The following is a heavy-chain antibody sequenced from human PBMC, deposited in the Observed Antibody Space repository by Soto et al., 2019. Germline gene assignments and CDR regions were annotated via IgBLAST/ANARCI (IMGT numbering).Heavy chain of an antibody. V-gene: IGHV4-30-2*01. CDR1: GCSIISDGYS. Sequence: SETLSLTCAVSGCSIISDGYSWSWIRQPPGKGLQWIGHIYEGGNTYYTPSLESRVAISTDKSKNQFSLRLSYVTAADTAVYYCVRRSPEDAFDIWGQGTMVTVSS. J-gene: IGHJ3*02. CDR2: IYEGGNT. CDR3: VRRSPEDAFDI.